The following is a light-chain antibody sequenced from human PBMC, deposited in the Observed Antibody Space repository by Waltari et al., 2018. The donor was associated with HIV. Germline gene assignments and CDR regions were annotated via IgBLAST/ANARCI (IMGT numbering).Light chain of an antibody. CDR1: SSNIGSNA. V-gene: IGLV1-44*01. CDR3: ASWDDSLSALL. Sequence: QSVLTQPPSASGTPGQRVTISCSGSSSNIGSNAANWFQHLSGTAPRLLIHSDNQRPSGVPDRVSGSKSGTSASLAITGLQSEDEAVYYCASWDDSLSALLFGGGTRLTVL. J-gene: IGLJ2*01. CDR2: SDN.